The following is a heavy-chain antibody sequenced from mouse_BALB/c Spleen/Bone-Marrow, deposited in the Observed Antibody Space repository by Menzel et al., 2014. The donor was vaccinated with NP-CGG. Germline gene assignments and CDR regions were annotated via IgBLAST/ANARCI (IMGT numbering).Heavy chain of an antibody. J-gene: IGHJ4*01. V-gene: IGHV1-69*02. CDR2: IDPSDSET. CDR3: ARALGDGYYYAMDY. CDR1: GYTFTSYW. Sequence: VQLHQSGAELVKPGAPVKLSCKASGYTFTSYWMNWVKQRPGRGLERIGRIDPSDSETHYNQKFKDKATLTVDKSSSTAYIQLSSLTSEDSAVYYCARALGDGYYYAMDYWGQGTSVTVSS. D-gene: IGHD2-3*01.